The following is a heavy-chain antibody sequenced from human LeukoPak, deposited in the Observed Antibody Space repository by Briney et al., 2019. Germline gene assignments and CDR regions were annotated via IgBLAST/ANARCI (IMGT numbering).Heavy chain of an antibody. CDR1: GFTFSSYA. V-gene: IGHV3-23*01. D-gene: IGHD3-3*01. CDR3: AKDLSDYDFWSGYYLGSYYFDY. Sequence: GGSLRLSCAASGFTFSSYATSWVRQAPGKGLEWVSAISGSGGSTYYADSVKGRFTISRDNSKNTLYLQMNSLRAEDTAVYYCAKDLSDYDFWSGYYLGSYYFDYWGQGTLVTVSS. CDR2: ISGSGGST. J-gene: IGHJ4*02.